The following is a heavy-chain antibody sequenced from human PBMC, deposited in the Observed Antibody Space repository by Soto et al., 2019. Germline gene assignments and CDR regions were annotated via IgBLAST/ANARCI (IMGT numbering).Heavy chain of an antibody. CDR1: GYTFTGYH. D-gene: IGHD1-26*01. V-gene: IGHV1-2*04. J-gene: IGHJ5*02. CDR2: INTNSGDT. Sequence: QVQLVQSGAEVKEPGASVKVSCKASGYTFTGYHIHWGRQAPGQGLEWMGWINTNSGDTNKAQKFQGWVTMTRETSINTAYVQRSRLRSDDTAVYYCARWVGASNWFDPWGQGTLVTVSS. CDR3: ARWVGASNWFDP.